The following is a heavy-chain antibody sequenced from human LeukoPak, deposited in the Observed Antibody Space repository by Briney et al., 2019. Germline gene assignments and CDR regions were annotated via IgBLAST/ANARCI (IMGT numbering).Heavy chain of an antibody. J-gene: IGHJ4*02. D-gene: IGHD3-10*01. CDR3: ARFGTY. V-gene: IGHV4-34*01. CDR2: INPSGSA. Sequence: SETLSLTCAVSGGSFSGYFWSWIRQPPGKGLEWIGEINPSGSANYNPSLKSRVTISVDTSKNQFSLKLSSMTAADTAVYYCARFGTYWGQGTLVTVSS. CDR1: GGSFSGYF.